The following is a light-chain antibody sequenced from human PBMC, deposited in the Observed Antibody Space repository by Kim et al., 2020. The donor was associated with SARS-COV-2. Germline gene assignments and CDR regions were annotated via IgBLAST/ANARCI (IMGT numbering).Light chain of an antibody. V-gene: IGKV1-5*01. CDR3: QSYNNN. CDR2: DVS. J-gene: IGKJ2*01. CDR1: QSINKW. Sequence: DIQMTQSPSTLSASVGDRVTITSRASQSINKWLAWYQQKPGKAPKLLIYDVSSLKSGVPSRFSGSGSGTEFTLTISSLQPDDFATYYCQSYNNNLGQGTKLEI.